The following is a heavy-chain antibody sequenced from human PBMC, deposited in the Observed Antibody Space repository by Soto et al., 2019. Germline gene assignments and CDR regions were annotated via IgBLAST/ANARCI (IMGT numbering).Heavy chain of an antibody. J-gene: IGHJ6*02. V-gene: IGHV3-48*03. CDR2: ISSSGSTI. Sequence: GGSLRLSCAASGFTFSSYEMNWVRQAPGKGLEWVSYISSSGSTIYYADSVKGRFTISRDNAKNSLYLQMNSLRAEDTAVYYCARDHKGGYYYYGMDVWGQGTTVTAP. CDR3: ARDHKGGYYYYGMDV. CDR1: GFTFSSYE.